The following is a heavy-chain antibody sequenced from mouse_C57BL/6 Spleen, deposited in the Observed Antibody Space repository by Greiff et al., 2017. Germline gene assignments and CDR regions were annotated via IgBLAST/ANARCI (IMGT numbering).Heavy chain of an antibody. CDR2: INPNNGGT. J-gene: IGHJ4*01. Sequence: EVKLVESGPELVKPGASVKMSCKASGYTFTDYNMHWVKQSHGKSLELIGYINPNNGGTSYNQKFKGKATLTVNKSSSTAYMELRSLTSEDSAVYYCVAEGELYYAMVYWGQGTSVTVSS. CDR3: VAEGELYYAMVY. CDR1: GYTFTDYN. V-gene: IGHV1-22*01.